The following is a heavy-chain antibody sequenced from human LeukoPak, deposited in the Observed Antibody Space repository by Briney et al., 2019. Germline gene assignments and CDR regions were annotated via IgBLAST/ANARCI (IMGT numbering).Heavy chain of an antibody. CDR3: ASSVITGTTDFDY. Sequence: GGSLRLSCVASGFSISNYWMTWVRQAPGKGLEWVANIKQDGSEKNYVDSVKGRFTSSRDNAKNSLYLQMNRLRAEDTAVYYCASSVITGTTDFDYWGQGTLVTVSS. D-gene: IGHD1-7*01. CDR1: GFSISNYW. CDR2: IKQDGSEK. V-gene: IGHV3-7*01. J-gene: IGHJ4*02.